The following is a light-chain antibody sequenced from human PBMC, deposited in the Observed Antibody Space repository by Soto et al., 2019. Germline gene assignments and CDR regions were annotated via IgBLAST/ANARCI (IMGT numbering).Light chain of an antibody. J-gene: IGLJ1*01. CDR3: SSYTRSSTLYV. Sequence: QSALTQPASVSGSPGQSITISCTGTSSDVGGYIYVSWYQQHPGKAPKLMIYEVSNRPSGVSNRFSGSKSGNTASLTISGLQAEDEGDYYCSSYTRSSTLYVFGTGTKVTVI. CDR2: EVS. CDR1: SSDVGGYIY. V-gene: IGLV2-14*01.